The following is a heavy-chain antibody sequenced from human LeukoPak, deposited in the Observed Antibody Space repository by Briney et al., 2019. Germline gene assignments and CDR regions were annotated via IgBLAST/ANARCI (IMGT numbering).Heavy chain of an antibody. D-gene: IGHD3-10*01. CDR3: ARVSSGYGMDV. Sequence: PSETLSLTCTVSGGSISSGGYYWSWLRQHPGKGLEWIGYIYYSGSTYYNPSLKSRVTISVDTSKNQFSLKLSSETAADTAVYYCARVSSGYGMDVWGQGTTVTVSS. CDR1: GGSISSGGYY. V-gene: IGHV4-31*03. J-gene: IGHJ6*02. CDR2: IYYSGST.